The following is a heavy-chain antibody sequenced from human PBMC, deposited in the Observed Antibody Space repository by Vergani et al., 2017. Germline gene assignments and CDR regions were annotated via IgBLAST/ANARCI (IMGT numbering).Heavy chain of an antibody. CDR1: GFTFSSYS. V-gene: IGHV3-48*01. CDR2: ISSSSTI. CDR3: AGHDPYSGSRPFDY. J-gene: IGHJ4*02. D-gene: IGHD1-26*01. Sequence: EVQLVESGGGLVQPGGSLRLSCAASGFTFSSYSMNWVRQAPGKGLEWVSYISSSSTIYYADSVKGRFTISRDNAKNSLYLQMNSLRAEDTAVYYCAGHDPYSGSRPFDYWGQGTLVTVSS.